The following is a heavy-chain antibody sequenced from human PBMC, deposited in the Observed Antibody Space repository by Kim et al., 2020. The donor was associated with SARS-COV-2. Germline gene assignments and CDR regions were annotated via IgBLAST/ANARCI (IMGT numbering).Heavy chain of an antibody. CDR1: GGSFSGYY. J-gene: IGHJ5*02. CDR3: ARRRSWNNWFDP. CDR2: INHSGST. V-gene: IGHV4-34*01. D-gene: IGHD1-1*01. Sequence: SETLSLTCAVYGGSFSGYYWSWIRQPPGKGLEWIGEINHSGSTNYNPSLKSRVTISVDTSKNQFSLKLSSVTAADTAVDYCARRRSWNNWFDPWGQGTLVTVSS.